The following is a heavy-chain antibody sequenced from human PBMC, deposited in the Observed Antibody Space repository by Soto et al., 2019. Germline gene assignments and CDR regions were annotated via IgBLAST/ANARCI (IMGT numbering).Heavy chain of an antibody. CDR1: GYNFTVYY. D-gene: IGHD1-26*01. Sequence: QVQLVQSGAEVKKPGASVNVSCKASGYNFTVYYMHWVRQAPGQGLEWMGWINPKSGGTMYPQKFQGRVTMTWDTSISTAYMALTRLRSDDTAVYYCARDLAKGGGSAVFDYWGQGTLVTVSS. J-gene: IGHJ4*02. V-gene: IGHV1-2*02. CDR2: INPKSGGT. CDR3: ARDLAKGGGSAVFDY.